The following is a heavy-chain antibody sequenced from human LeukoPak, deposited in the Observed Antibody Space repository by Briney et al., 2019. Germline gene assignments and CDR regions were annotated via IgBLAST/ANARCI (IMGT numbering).Heavy chain of an antibody. D-gene: IGHD1/OR15-1a*01. CDR3: ARWLPQQPPNYFDY. J-gene: IGHJ4*02. V-gene: IGHV1-2*02. CDR2: INPNSGGT. CDR1: GYTFTGYY. Sequence: GASVKVSCKASGYTFTGYYMHWVRQAPGQGLEWMGWINPNSGGTNYAQKFQGRVTMTRDTSISTAYMELSRLRSDDTAVYYCARWLPQQPPNYFDYWGQGTLVTVSS.